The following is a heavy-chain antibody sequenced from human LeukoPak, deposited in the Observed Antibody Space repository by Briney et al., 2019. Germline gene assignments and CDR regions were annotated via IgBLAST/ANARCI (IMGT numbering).Heavy chain of an antibody. CDR2: IYNSGST. J-gene: IGHJ3*02. V-gene: IGHV4-59*08. Sequence: SETLSLTCTVSGGSISSYYWSWIQQPPGKGLECIGYIYNSGSTNYNPSLKSRVSISVDTSKNQFSLKLSSVTAADTAVYYCARSAIDAFDIWGQGTMVTVSS. CDR3: ARSAIDAFDI. CDR1: GGSISSYY. D-gene: IGHD6-25*01.